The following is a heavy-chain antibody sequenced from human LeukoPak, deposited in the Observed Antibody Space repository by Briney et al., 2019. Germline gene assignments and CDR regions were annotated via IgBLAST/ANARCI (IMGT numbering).Heavy chain of an antibody. V-gene: IGHV4-39*01. J-gene: IGHJ4*02. Sequence: SDTLSLTCTVSGGSISSSIYYWLCIRQPPGKALECIGSIYYSGSTYYNPSLKSRVTISVDTSKNQFSLKLSSVTAADTAVYYCARHPGYSYGFFDYWGQGTLVTVSS. CDR1: GGSISSSIYY. D-gene: IGHD5-18*01. CDR2: IYYSGST. CDR3: ARHPGYSYGFFDY.